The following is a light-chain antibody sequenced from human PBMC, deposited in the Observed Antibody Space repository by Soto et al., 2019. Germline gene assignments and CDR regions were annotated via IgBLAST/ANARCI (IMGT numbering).Light chain of an antibody. J-gene: IGKJ5*01. CDR3: QQYNSYPIT. Sequence: DIQMTQSPSTLSASVGDRVTITCRASQSISSWLAWYQQKPGKAPKLLIYKASSLESGVPSRFSGSGSGTEFTLTISSLQPDDFATYYCQQYNSYPITCGQGTRRAIK. V-gene: IGKV1-5*03. CDR2: KAS. CDR1: QSISSW.